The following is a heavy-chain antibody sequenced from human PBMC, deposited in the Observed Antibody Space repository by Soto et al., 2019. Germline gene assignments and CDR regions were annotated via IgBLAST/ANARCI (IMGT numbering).Heavy chain of an antibody. CDR3: ARDVRVSSRRLQRLPGGMDV. Sequence: SVKVSCKASGGTFSSYAISWVRQAPGQGLEWMGGIIPIFGTANYAQKFQGSVTITADKSTSTAYMELSSLRSEDTAVYYCARDVRVSSRRLQRLPGGMDVWGQGTTVTVSS. CDR2: IIPIFGTA. J-gene: IGHJ6*02. D-gene: IGHD4-17*01. V-gene: IGHV1-69*06. CDR1: GGTFSSYA.